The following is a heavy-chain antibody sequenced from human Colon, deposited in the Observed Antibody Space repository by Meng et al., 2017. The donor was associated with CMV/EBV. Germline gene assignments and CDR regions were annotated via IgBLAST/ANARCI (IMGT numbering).Heavy chain of an antibody. Sequence: TCDVSGGSFSGYHWSWIRQTPGKGLEWIGEIHHDGGTNYSPSLESRVTISVDTSKNQFSLTLTSVTAADTALYYCARGLEKEWPTANYWGQGTLVTVSS. J-gene: IGHJ4*02. D-gene: IGHD3-3*01. CDR2: IHHDGGT. CDR1: GGSFSGYH. V-gene: IGHV4-34*01. CDR3: ARGLEKEWPTANY.